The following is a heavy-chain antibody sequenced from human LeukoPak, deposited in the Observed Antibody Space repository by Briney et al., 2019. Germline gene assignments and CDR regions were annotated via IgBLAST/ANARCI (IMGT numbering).Heavy chain of an antibody. CDR1: GFTFTSYA. D-gene: IGHD2-8*02. J-gene: IGHJ3*02. CDR2: ISGSGGST. CDR3: AKGWWLSGAFDI. V-gene: IGHV3-23*01. Sequence: GGSLRLSCAPSGFTFTSYAMSWVRHAPGGGLEWVSAISGSGGSTYYTDSVKGRFNIYRDHSKNTLYLQMNGLRAEDTAVYYCAKGWWLSGAFDIWGQGTMVTVSS.